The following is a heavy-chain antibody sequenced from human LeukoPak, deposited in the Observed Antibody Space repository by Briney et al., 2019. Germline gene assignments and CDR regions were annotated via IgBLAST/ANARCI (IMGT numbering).Heavy chain of an antibody. D-gene: IGHD3-22*01. CDR2: INHSGST. Sequence: PSETLSLTCAVYGGSFSGYYWSWIRQPPGKGLEWIGEINHSGSTNYNPPLKSRVPISVDTSKNQFSLKLSSVTAADTAVYYCARGGITMIVVVITREFFFDYWGQGTLVTVSS. V-gene: IGHV4-34*01. CDR1: GGSFSGYY. CDR3: ARGGITMIVVVITREFFFDY. J-gene: IGHJ4*02.